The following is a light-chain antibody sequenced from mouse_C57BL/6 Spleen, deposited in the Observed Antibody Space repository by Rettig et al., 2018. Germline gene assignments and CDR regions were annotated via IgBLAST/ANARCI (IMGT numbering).Light chain of an antibody. V-gene: IGKV5-48*01. CDR1: QSIGTS. J-gene: IGKJ4*01. Sequence: DILLTQSPAILSVSPGERVSFSCRASQSIGTSIHWYQQRTNGSPRLLIKYASESISGIPSRFSGSGSVTDFTLSINSVESEDIADYYCQQSNSWPFTFGSGTKLEIK. CDR2: YAS. CDR3: QQSNSWPFT.